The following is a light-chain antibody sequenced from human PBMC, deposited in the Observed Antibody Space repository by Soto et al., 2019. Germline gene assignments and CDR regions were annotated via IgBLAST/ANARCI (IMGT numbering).Light chain of an antibody. CDR2: GAS. CDR3: QEHYSDSYT. Sequence: TQSPGTLSLSPGERGTLSCRASQSVDSHLNWYQQLPGKAPKLLIYGASTLQSGVPSRFSGSGSGTDFTLRISGLQPEDFATYYCQEHYSDSYTFGPGTKVDVK. V-gene: IGKV1-39*01. CDR1: QSVDSH. J-gene: IGKJ3*01.